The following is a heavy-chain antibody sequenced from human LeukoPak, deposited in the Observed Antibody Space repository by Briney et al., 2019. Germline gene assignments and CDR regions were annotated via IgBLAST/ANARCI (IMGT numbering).Heavy chain of an antibody. J-gene: IGHJ4*02. CDR1: GFTFSDYY. V-gene: IGHV3-11*04. Sequence: NPGGSLRLSCAASGFTFSDYYMSWIRQAPGKGLEWVSYIGSSGSTTYYADSVKGRFTISRDNVENSLYLQMNSLRDEDTAVYYCARVAAGYSVNYFDYWGQGTLVTVSS. D-gene: IGHD4-23*01. CDR2: IGSSGSTT. CDR3: ARVAAGYSVNYFDY.